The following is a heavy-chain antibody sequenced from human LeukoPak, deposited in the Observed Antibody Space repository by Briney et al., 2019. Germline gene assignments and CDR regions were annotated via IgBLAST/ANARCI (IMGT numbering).Heavy chain of an antibody. D-gene: IGHD6-19*01. J-gene: IGHJ4*02. Sequence: GGSLRLSCAASGFTFSTYWMSWVRQAPGKGLEWVANTKEDGGEKYYVDSVKGRFTISRDNAENSLYLQMNSLRAEDTAVYYCARRSVAGSLDYWGQGTLVTVSS. CDR1: GFTFSTYW. CDR2: TKEDGGEK. V-gene: IGHV3-7*01. CDR3: ARRSVAGSLDY.